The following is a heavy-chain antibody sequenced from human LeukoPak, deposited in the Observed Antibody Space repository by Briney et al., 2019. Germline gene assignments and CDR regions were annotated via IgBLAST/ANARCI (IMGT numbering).Heavy chain of an antibody. V-gene: IGHV4-4*02. CDR2: IYHSGST. CDR3: ARAAYGAVAGTIIDY. Sequence: PSGTLSLTCAVSGGSISSSNWWSWVRQPPGKGLEWIGEIYHSGSTNYNPSLKSRVTISVDKSKNQFSLKLSSVTAADTAVYYCARAAYGAVAGTIIDYWGQGTLVTVSS. D-gene: IGHD6-19*01. J-gene: IGHJ4*02. CDR1: GGSISSSNW.